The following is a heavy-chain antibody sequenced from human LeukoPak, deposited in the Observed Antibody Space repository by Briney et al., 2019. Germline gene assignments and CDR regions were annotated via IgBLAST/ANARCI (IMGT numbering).Heavy chain of an antibody. CDR1: GGSISSYY. D-gene: IGHD1-26*01. CDR2: IYYSGST. V-gene: IGHV4-59*08. CDR3: ASQESGSSPFDY. J-gene: IGHJ4*02. Sequence: SETLSLTCTVSGGSISSYYWSWLRQPPGKGLEWIGYIYYSGSTNYNPSLKSRVTISVDTSKNQFSLRLSSVTAADTAVYYCASQESGSSPFDYWGKGPLVTFSS.